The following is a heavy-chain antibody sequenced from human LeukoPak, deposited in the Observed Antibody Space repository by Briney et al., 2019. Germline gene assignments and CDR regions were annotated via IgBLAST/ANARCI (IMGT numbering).Heavy chain of an antibody. J-gene: IGHJ3*02. D-gene: IGHD2-2*01. V-gene: IGHV3-15*01. Sequence: PGGSLRLSCAVSGFPFSNAWMSWVRQAPGKGLEWLGRIKSKTDGGTIDYAAPVKGRFTISRDDSKNTLYLQMNSLKTEDTAVYYCTTYCSSTSCYLHAFDIWGQGTMVTVSS. CDR3: TTYCSSTSCYLHAFDI. CDR1: GFPFSNAW. CDR2: IKSKTDGGTI.